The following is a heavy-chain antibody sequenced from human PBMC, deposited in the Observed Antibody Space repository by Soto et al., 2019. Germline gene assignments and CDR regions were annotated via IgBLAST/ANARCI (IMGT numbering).Heavy chain of an antibody. CDR1: GFTFSSYA. J-gene: IGHJ4*02. V-gene: IGHV3-30-3*01. D-gene: IGHD6-19*01. Sequence: QVQLVEAGGGVVQPGRSLRLSCAASGFTFSSYAMHWVRQAPGKGLEWVAVMSYDGSNKYYADSVKGRFTISRENSKNTLYLQMNSLRAEDRAVYYCARDQPGQWLGTKDHWGQGTLVTVS. CDR3: ARDQPGQWLGTKDH. CDR2: MSYDGSNK.